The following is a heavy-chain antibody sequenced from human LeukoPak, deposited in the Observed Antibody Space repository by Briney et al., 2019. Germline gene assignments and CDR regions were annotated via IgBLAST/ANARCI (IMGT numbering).Heavy chain of an antibody. CDR3: ILAAAGPAY. J-gene: IGHJ4*02. Sequence: GGSLRPSCAASGFTFSDYYMSWIRQAPGKGLEWVGRIKGKTDGGTPDYAAPVKGRFTISRDHSEDTLYLQMNSLKTEDTGVYYCILAAAGPAYWGQGALVTVSS. V-gene: IGHV3-15*01. CDR2: IKGKTDGGTP. CDR1: GFTFSDYY. D-gene: IGHD6-13*01.